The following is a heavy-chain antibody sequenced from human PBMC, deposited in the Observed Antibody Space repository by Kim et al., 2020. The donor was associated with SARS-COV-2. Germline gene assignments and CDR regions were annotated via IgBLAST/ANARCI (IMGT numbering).Heavy chain of an antibody. CDR2: MYAGGSA. CDR3: TKFDY. Sequence: GGSLRLSCSASGFLVNSNYMTWVRQAPGKGLEWVAVMYAGGSAYYADSVKGRFTISSDLSRNMLFLEMNSLTVEDTGKYYCTKFDYWAQGTQVTVSS. J-gene: IGHJ4*02. CDR1: GFLVNSNY. V-gene: IGHV3-53*05.